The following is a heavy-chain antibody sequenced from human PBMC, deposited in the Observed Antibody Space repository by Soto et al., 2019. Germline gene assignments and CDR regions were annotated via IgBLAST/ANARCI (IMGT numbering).Heavy chain of an antibody. D-gene: IGHD4-4*01. Sequence: EIQLVDSGGGLVQPGGSRRLSCTASGFTFDDYTMYWVRQAPGKGLDWVSGITWNSDKIDYADSVKGRFSISRDNAKNSMYLQMDSLATSDPATYCGAKSLGKFAYSAYRPMDSWGQGTLVTCSS. CDR3: AKSLGKFAYSAYRPMDS. CDR1: GFTFDDYT. V-gene: IGHV3-9*01. CDR2: ITWNSDKI. J-gene: IGHJ5*01.